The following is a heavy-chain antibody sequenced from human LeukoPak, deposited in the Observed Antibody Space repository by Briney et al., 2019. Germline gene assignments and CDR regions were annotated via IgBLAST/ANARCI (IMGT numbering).Heavy chain of an antibody. CDR2: ISAYNGNT. D-gene: IGHD3-10*01. CDR3: ARDRHYGSEVFDY. J-gene: IGHJ4*02. CDR1: GYTFTGYY. Sequence: ASVKVSCKASGYTFTGYYMHWVRQAPGQGLEWMGWISAYNGNTNYAQKLQGRVTMTTDTSTSTAYMELRSLRSDDTAAYYCARDRHYGSEVFDYWGQGTLVTVSS. V-gene: IGHV1-18*04.